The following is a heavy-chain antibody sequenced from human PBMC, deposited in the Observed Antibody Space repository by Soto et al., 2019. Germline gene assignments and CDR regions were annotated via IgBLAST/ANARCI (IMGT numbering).Heavy chain of an antibody. CDR1: GYTFTSYD. V-gene: IGHV1-8*01. D-gene: IGHD4-17*01. CDR2: TNPHSGNT. J-gene: IGHJ4*02. Sequence: QVQLVQSGAEVKKPGASVKFACKASGYTFTSYDINWVRQATGQGLERMGWTNPHSGNTGYAQKFQGRVTMTRTTAISTAYMELSSLRSEDTAVYYCASTLYGDNVDYWCQGTPVTVSS. CDR3: ASTLYGDNVDY.